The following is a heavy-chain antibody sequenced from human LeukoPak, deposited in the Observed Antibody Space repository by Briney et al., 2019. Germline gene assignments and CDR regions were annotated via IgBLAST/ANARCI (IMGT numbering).Heavy chain of an antibody. CDR3: AKEETTVTYYYYYYYMDV. CDR2: ICSSGGST. J-gene: IGHJ6*03. V-gene: IGHV3-23*01. D-gene: IGHD4-11*01. CDR1: GFTFSSYA. Sequence: AGTLRLSCAASGFTFSSYAMSWVRQAPGKGLGWVSGICSSGGSTYYADPVKGRFTTSRDNSTNTLYLQMNSLRAEDTAVYYCAKEETTVTYYYYYYYMDVWGKGTTVTVSS.